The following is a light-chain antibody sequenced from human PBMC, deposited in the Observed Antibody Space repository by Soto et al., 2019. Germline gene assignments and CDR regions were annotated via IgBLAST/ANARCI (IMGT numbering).Light chain of an antibody. CDR3: QQYGSSHGGT. Sequence: EIVLTQSPGTLSLSPGERATLSCRASQSVSSSYLAWYQQKPGQAPRLLIYGASSRATGIPDRFSGSGSGTDSTLTISRLEPEDFAVYYCQQYGSSHGGTFGQGTKVEIK. CDR1: QSVSSSY. J-gene: IGKJ1*01. V-gene: IGKV3-20*01. CDR2: GAS.